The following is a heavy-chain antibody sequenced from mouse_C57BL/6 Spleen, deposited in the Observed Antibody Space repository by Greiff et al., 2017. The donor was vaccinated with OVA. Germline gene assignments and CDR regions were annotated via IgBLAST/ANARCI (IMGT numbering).Heavy chain of an antibody. CDR2: ISYSGST. V-gene: IGHV3-1*01. CDR1: GYSITSGYD. Sequence: EVKLVESGPGMVKPSQSLSLSCTVTGYSITSGYDWHWIRHFPGNNLEWMGYISYSGSTNYNPSLKSRISITHDTSKNHFFLKMNSVTTEDTATYYGARGVAYWGQGTLVTVSA. CDR3: ARGVAY. J-gene: IGHJ3*01.